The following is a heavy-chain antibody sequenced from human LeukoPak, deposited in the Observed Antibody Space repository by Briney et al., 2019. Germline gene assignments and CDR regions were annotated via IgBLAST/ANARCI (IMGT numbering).Heavy chain of an antibody. CDR2: ISYDGSNK. Sequence: GGSPRLSCAASGFTFSSYAMHWVRQAPGKGLEWVAVISYDGSNKYYADSVKGRFTISRDNSKNTLYLQMNSLRAEDTAVYYCARALPYDYGWVDPWGQGTLVTVSS. V-gene: IGHV3-30-3*01. D-gene: IGHD3-16*01. CDR3: ARALPYDYGWVDP. J-gene: IGHJ5*02. CDR1: GFTFSSYA.